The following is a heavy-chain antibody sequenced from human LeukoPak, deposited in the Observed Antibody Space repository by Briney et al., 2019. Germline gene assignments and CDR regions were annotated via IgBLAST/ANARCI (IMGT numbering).Heavy chain of an antibody. Sequence: GGSLRLSCEASGFTFNDAWMNWVRQAPGKGLEWVALIKTKIQGATTEYAAPVKGGFIISRDDSKNTLYLQMNNLRAEDTAVYYCGDLTGHTKGYWGQGTLVTVSS. CDR2: IKTKIQGATT. V-gene: IGHV3-15*01. J-gene: IGHJ4*02. CDR3: GDLTGHTKGY. D-gene: IGHD2-8*02. CDR1: GFTFNDAW.